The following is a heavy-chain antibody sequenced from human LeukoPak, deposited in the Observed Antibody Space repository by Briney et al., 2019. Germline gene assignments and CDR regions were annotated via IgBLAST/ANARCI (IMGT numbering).Heavy chain of an antibody. Sequence: SGTLSLTRTVSGGSISSSSYYWGWIRHPPGKGLEWIGSIYYSGSTYYNPSLKSRVTISVDTSKNQFSLKLSSVTAADTAVYYCAGLIRPGWFDPWGQGTLVTVSS. CDR2: IYYSGST. CDR3: AGLIRPGWFDP. V-gene: IGHV4-39*01. CDR1: GGSISSSSYY. D-gene: IGHD1-14*01. J-gene: IGHJ5*02.